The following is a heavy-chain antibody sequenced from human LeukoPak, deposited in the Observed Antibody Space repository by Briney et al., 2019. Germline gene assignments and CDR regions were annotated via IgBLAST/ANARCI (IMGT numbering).Heavy chain of an antibody. V-gene: IGHV3-7*01. CDR1: GFTFSSYA. CDR3: AMAGYTDGPFDFDY. J-gene: IGHJ4*02. D-gene: IGHD5-18*01. Sequence: GRPPRLSCAASGFTFSSYAMHWVRQAPGKGLEWVANIKQGGSEKYYVDSVKGRFSISRDNAKSSLFLQMNSLRADDTAVYYCAMAGYTDGPFDFDYWGQGTLVTVSS. CDR2: IKQGGSEK.